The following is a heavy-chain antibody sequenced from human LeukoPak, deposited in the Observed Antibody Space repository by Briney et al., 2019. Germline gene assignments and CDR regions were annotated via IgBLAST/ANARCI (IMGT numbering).Heavy chain of an antibody. D-gene: IGHD1-7*01. V-gene: IGHV3-48*01. CDR3: ARSVELRLDYFDY. CDR2: ISSSSSTI. Sequence: HTGRSLRLSCAASGFTFSSYSMNWVRQAPGKGLEWVSYISSSSSTIYYADSVKGRFTISRDNAKNSLYLQMNSLRAEDKAVYYCARSVELRLDYFDYWGQGTLVTVSS. J-gene: IGHJ4*02. CDR1: GFTFSSYS.